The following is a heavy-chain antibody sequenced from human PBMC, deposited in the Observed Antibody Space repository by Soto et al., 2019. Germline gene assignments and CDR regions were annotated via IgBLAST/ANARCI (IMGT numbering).Heavy chain of an antibody. CDR1: GGSTSSSHW. Sequence: QVQLQESGPGLVKPSGTLSLTCAVSGGSTSSSHWWTWVRQPPGKGLEWIGEIYHTGSTNYNPSLKSRVTISVDKPKNQFSLRLNSVTAADTAVYYCSRSSGWYNYWGQGALVTVSS. J-gene: IGHJ4*02. CDR2: IYHTGST. CDR3: SRSSGWYNY. V-gene: IGHV4-4*02. D-gene: IGHD6-19*01.